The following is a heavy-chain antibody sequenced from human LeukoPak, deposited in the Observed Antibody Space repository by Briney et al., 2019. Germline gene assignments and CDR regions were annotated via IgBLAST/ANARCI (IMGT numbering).Heavy chain of an antibody. CDR3: ARAILWFGELTYGMDV. CDR1: GYTFTSYG. V-gene: IGHV1-46*01. CDR2: INPSGGST. Sequence: ASVKVSCKASGYTFTSYGISWVRQAPGQGLEWMGIINPSGGSTSYAQKFQGRVTITRDTSASTAYMELSSLRSEDTAVYYCARAILWFGELTYGMDVWGQGTTVTVSS. J-gene: IGHJ6*02. D-gene: IGHD3-10*01.